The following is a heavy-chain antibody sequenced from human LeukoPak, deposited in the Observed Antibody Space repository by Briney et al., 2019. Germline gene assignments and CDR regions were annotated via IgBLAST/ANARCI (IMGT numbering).Heavy chain of an antibody. CDR3: ARVPLNGDPPFDY. J-gene: IGHJ4*02. V-gene: IGHV4-59*11. D-gene: IGHD4-17*01. Sequence: SETLSLTCAVSGGSISSHYGSWIRQPPRKGLEWIGYLYYSGTTNYNPTLKSRVTISVDTSKNHFALKLSSVTAADTAVYYGARVPLNGDPPFDYWGQGTLVTVSS. CDR2: LYYSGTT. CDR1: GGSISSHY.